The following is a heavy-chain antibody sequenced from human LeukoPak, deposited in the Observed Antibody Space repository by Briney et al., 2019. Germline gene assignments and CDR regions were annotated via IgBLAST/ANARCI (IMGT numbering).Heavy chain of an antibody. D-gene: IGHD3-10*01. CDR1: GFTFSSYS. V-gene: IGHV3-48*01. CDR2: ISGSSSII. CDR3: VVLYGSGSYYPDY. Sequence: GGSLRLSCAASGFTFSSYSMNWVRQAPGKGLEWVSFISGSSSIIHYADSVKGRFTISRDNSKNTLYLQMNSLRAEDTAVYYCVVLYGSGSYYPDYWGQGTLVTVSS. J-gene: IGHJ4*02.